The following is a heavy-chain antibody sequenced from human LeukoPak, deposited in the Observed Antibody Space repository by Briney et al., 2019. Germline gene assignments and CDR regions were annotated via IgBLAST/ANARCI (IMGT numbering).Heavy chain of an antibody. V-gene: IGHV4-34*01. J-gene: IGHJ5*02. CDR1: GGSFSGYY. CDR3: ASNPIVVVVAATPGWFDP. Sequence: SETLSLTCAVYGGSFSGYYWSWIRQPPGKWLEWIGEINHSGSTNYNPSLKSRVTISVDTSKNQFSLKLSSVTAADTAVYYCASNPIVVVVAATPGWFDPWGQGTLVTVSS. CDR2: INHSGST. D-gene: IGHD2-15*01.